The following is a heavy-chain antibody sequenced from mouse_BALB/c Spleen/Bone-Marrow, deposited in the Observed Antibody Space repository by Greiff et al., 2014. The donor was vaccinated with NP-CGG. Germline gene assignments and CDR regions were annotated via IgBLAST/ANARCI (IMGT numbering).Heavy chain of an antibody. CDR1: GYTFTEYI. J-gene: IGHJ2*01. Sequence: QVQLQQSGAELVKPGASVKLSYKASGYTFTEYIIHWLKQRSGQGLEWIGRFYPGSDYIKYNEKFKDKATLTADKSSSTVYMELTRLTSEDSEVYFCARHEDYYGYFDYWGQGTTLTVSS. D-gene: IGHD1-1*01. V-gene: IGHV1-62-2*01. CDR3: ARHEDYYGYFDY. CDR2: FYPGSDYI.